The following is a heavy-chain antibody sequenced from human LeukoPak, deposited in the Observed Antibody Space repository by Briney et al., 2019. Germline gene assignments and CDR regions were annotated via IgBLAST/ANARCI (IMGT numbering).Heavy chain of an antibody. J-gene: IGHJ6*04. Sequence: SVKVSCKASGGTFSSYAISWVRQAPGQGLEWMGGIIPIFGTANYAQKFQGRVTITADESTSTAYMELSSLRSEDTAVYYCARENCSGGSCYAPGYYYYGMDVWGKGTTVTVSS. CDR2: IIPIFGTA. D-gene: IGHD2-15*01. CDR1: GGTFSSYA. CDR3: ARENCSGGSCYAPGYYYYGMDV. V-gene: IGHV1-69*13.